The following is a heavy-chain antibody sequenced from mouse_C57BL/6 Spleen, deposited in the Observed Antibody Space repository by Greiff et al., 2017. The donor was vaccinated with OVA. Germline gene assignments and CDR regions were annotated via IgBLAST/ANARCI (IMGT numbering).Heavy chain of an antibody. CDR1: GFTFSDYG. J-gene: IGHJ4*01. V-gene: IGHV5-17*01. CDR2: ISSGSSTI. Sequence: DVMLVESGGGLVKPGGSLKLSCAASGFTFSDYGMHWVRQAPEKGLEWVAYISSGSSTIYYADTVKGRFTISRDNAKNTLFLQMTSLRSEDTAMYYCAREQLRYYAMDYWGQGTSVTVSS. D-gene: IGHD1-1*01. CDR3: AREQLRYYAMDY.